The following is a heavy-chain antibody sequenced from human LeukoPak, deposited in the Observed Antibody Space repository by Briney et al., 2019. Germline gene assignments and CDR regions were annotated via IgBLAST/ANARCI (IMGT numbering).Heavy chain of an antibody. D-gene: IGHD3-3*01. J-gene: IGHJ4*02. V-gene: IGHV3-7*01. CDR2: INQDGTEK. CDR1: GFTFTTYW. Sequence: GGSLRLSCAASGFTFTTYWMTWVRQAPGKGLEWVANINQDGTEKYYADSVKGRFTISRDNSKNTLYLQMNSLRAEDTAVYYCAKGEWLLHIDYWGQGTLVTVSS. CDR3: AKGEWLLHIDY.